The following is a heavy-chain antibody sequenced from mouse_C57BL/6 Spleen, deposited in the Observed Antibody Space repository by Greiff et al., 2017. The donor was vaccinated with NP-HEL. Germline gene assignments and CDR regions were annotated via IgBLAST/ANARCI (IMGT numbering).Heavy chain of an antibody. J-gene: IGHJ4*01. CDR3: ARSYYYGSSYDYAMDY. CDR2: IDPSDSET. CDR1: GYTFTSYW. V-gene: IGHV1-52*01. D-gene: IGHD1-1*01. Sequence: QVQLQQPGAELVRPGSSVKLSCKASGYTFTSYWMHWVKQRPIQGLEWIGNIDPSDSETHYNPKFKDKATLPVDKSSSTAYMQLSILTSEDSAVYYCARSYYYGSSYDYAMDYWGQGTSVTVSS.